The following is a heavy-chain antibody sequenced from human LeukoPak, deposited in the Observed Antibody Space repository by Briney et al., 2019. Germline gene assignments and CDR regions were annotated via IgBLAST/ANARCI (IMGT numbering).Heavy chain of an antibody. D-gene: IGHD6-13*01. CDR1: GYTFTSYY. CDR2: INPSGGST. CDR3: AREGIAAAGTDYYYYMDV. V-gene: IGHV1-46*01. Sequence: ASVKVSCKASGYTFTSYYMHWVRQAPGQGLEWMGIINPSGGSTSYAQKFQGRVTMTRDTSTSTAYMELSSLRSEDTAVYYCAREGIAAAGTDYYYYMDVWGKGTTVTISS. J-gene: IGHJ6*03.